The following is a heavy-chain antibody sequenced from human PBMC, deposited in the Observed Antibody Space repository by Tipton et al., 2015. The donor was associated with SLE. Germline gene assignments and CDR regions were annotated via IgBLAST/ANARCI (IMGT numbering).Heavy chain of an antibody. CDR3: ARGRPLVGATEGWFDP. D-gene: IGHD1-26*01. CDR1: GGSISSYY. J-gene: IGHJ5*02. V-gene: IGHV4-59*01. CDR2: IYYRGST. Sequence: TLSLTCTVSGGSISSYYWSWIRQPPGKGLEWIGYIYYRGSTNYNPSLKSRVTISVDTSKNQFSLKLSFVTAADTAVYYCARGRPLVGATEGWFDPWGQGTLVTVSS.